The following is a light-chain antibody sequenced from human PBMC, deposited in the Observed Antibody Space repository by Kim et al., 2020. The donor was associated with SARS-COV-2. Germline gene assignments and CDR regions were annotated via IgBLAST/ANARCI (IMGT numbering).Light chain of an antibody. CDR3: QQYVSSPRT. J-gene: IGKJ1*01. Sequence: SPGERATLSCRASPTVRSNYLAWYQQRPGQAPRLLIYNASYRATGIPDRFSGSGSGTDFTLTISRLEPGDLAVYYCQQYVSSPRTFGQGTKVDIK. CDR1: PTVRSNY. V-gene: IGKV3-20*01. CDR2: NAS.